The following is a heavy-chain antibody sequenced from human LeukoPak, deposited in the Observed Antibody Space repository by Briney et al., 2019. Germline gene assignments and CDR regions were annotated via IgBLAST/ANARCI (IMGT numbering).Heavy chain of an antibody. CDR3: TKDRVTVTPLLDY. CDR1: GFTFSSYG. Sequence: PGGSLRLSCAASGFTFSSYGMHWVRQAPGKGLEWVAFIRYDGSNKYYADSVKGRFTISRDNSKNTLYLQMNSLRAEDTAVYYCTKDRVTVTPLLDYWGQGTLVTVSS. V-gene: IGHV3-30*02. J-gene: IGHJ4*02. D-gene: IGHD4-17*01. CDR2: IRYDGSNK.